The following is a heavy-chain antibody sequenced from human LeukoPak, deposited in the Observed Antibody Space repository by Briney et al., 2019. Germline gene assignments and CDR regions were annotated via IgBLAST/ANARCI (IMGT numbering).Heavy chain of an antibody. V-gene: IGHV1-46*01. Sequence: VSVKVSCKASGYTFTSYYMHWVRQAPGQGLEWMGIINPSGGSTSYAQKFQGRVTMTRDTSTSTVYMELSSLRSEDTAVYYCAKPSGSGNYYDSSGYYGEWGQRTLVTVSS. J-gene: IGHJ4*02. CDR1: GYTFTSYY. CDR3: AKPSGSGNYYDSSGYYGE. CDR2: INPSGGST. D-gene: IGHD3-22*01.